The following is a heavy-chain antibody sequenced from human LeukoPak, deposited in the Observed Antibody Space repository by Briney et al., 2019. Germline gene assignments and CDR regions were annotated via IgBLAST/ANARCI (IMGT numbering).Heavy chain of an antibody. CDR2: ISRSSTYT. CDR1: GFPFSDYY. Sequence: GGSLRLSCAASGFPFSDYYMNWIRQAPGKGLEWVSYISRSSTYTNYADSVKGRFTISRDNPKNSLYLQMNSLRAEDTAVYYCARDRRLVDYWGQGTLVTVSS. V-gene: IGHV3-11*06. CDR3: ARDRRLVDY. J-gene: IGHJ4*02.